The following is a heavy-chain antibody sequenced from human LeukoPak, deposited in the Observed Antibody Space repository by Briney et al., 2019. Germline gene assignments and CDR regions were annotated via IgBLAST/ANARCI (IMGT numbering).Heavy chain of an antibody. CDR3: SEGYFEPFAH. D-gene: IGHD2/OR15-2a*01. CDR2: LSYTGKT. J-gene: IGHJ4*02. V-gene: IGHV4-59*02. Sequence: PSETLSLTCVVSGASVSSSHWNWIRQLPGKRLEWIGCLSYTGKTDYNPSLTSRVTISLDTSKNQVSLKLRSVTAADTAVYYCSEGYFEPFAHWGQGILVTASS. CDR1: GASVSSSH.